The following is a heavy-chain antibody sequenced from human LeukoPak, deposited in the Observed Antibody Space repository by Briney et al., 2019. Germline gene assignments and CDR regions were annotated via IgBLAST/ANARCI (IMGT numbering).Heavy chain of an antibody. CDR3: AREIVVVPADIIGSSEIPIDY. D-gene: IGHD2-2*02. V-gene: IGHV7-4-1*02. CDR2: INTNTGNP. J-gene: IGHJ4*02. Sequence: ASVNVSCKASGYTFTSYAMNWVRQAPGQGLEWMGWINTNTGNPTYAQGFTGRFVFSLDTSVSTAYLQISSLKAEDTAVYYCAREIVVVPADIIGSSEIPIDYWGQGTLVTVSS. CDR1: GYTFTSYA.